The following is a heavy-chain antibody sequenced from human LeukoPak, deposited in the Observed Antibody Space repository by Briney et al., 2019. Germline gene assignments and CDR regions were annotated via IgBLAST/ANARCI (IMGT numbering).Heavy chain of an antibody. CDR2: IIPIFGTA. D-gene: IGHD3-10*01. J-gene: IGHJ5*02. CDR1: GGTFSSYA. Sequence: SVKVSCKASGGTFSSYAISWVRQAPGQGLEWMGRIIPIFGTANYAQKFQGRVTITTDESTSTAYMELSSLRSEDTAVYYCARTYHYGSGSPNQFDPWGQGTLVTVSS. V-gene: IGHV1-69*05. CDR3: ARTYHYGSGSPNQFDP.